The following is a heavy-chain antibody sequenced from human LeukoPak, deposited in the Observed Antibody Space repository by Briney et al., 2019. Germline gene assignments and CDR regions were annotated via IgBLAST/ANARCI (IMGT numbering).Heavy chain of an antibody. CDR3: ARGQRGDVNWFDP. D-gene: IGHD2-21*01. J-gene: IGHJ5*02. CDR2: IIPIFGTA. CDR1: GGTFSSYA. V-gene: IGHV1-69*13. Sequence: SVKLSCKASGGTFSSYAISWVRQAPGQGLEWMGGIIPIFGTANYAQKFQGRVTITEDESTTTAYMELSSLRSEDTAVYYCARGQRGDVNWFDPWGQGTLVTVSS.